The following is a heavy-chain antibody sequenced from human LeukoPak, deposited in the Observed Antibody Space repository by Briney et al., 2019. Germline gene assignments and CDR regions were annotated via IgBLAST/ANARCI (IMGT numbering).Heavy chain of an antibody. V-gene: IGHV3-48*01. CDR1: GFTFSSYS. CDR2: ITSSSSTI. J-gene: IGHJ4*02. CDR3: ARDYSNYQFDY. D-gene: IGHD4-11*01. Sequence: GGSLRLSCAAYGFTFSSYSMKWVRQAPGKGLEWVSYITSSSSTIYYADSVKGRFTISRDNAKNSLYLQMNSLRAEDTAVYYCARDYSNYQFDYWGQGTLVTVSS.